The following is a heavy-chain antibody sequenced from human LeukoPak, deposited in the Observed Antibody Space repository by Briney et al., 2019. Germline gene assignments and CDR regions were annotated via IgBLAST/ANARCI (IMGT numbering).Heavy chain of an antibody. D-gene: IGHD2-21*01. V-gene: IGHV1-2*02. Sequence: ASVTVSCKTSGYSFADYYMHWVRQAPGPGLEWMGWINPNSGGTSSAQKFQGRVTMTRDTSITTVYMEVSWLTSDDTAIYYCARADRLDGGPYLIGPWGQGTLVTVPS. J-gene: IGHJ5*02. CDR2: INPNSGGT. CDR3: ARADRLDGGPYLIGP. CDR1: GYSFADYY.